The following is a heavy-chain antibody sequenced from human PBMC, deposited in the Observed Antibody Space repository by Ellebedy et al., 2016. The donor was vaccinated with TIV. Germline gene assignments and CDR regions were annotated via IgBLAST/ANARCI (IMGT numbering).Heavy chain of an antibody. J-gene: IGHJ4*02. CDR2: IYWDDDK. CDR3: AQTHIYSGNDPFDY. Sequence: SGPTLVKPPQTLTLTCTFSGFSLSSGVGVGWIRQPPGKALEWLALIYWDDDKRYSPSLKSRLTITKDTSKNQVVLTMTNMDTVDTATDHCAQTHIYSGNDPFDYWGQGTLVTVSS. CDR1: GFSLSSGVG. V-gene: IGHV2-5*02. D-gene: IGHD5-12*01.